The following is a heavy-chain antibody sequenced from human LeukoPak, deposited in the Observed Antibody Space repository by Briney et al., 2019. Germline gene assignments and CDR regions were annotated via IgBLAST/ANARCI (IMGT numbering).Heavy chain of an antibody. Sequence: ASVKASCKASGYTFTDYYMHWVRQAPGQGLEWMGWIDPNSGGTNYAQKFQGRVTVTRDTSISTAYMELSRLRSDDTAVYYCAREEIAMGVMVTPDVFDIWGQGTMVTVSS. J-gene: IGHJ3*02. CDR1: GYTFTDYY. V-gene: IGHV1-2*02. CDR2: IDPNSGGT. CDR3: AREEIAMGVMVTPDVFDI. D-gene: IGHD2-21*01.